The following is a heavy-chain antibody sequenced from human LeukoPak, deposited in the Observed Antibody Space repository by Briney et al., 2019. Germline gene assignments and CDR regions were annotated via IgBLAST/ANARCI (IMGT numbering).Heavy chain of an antibody. J-gene: IGHJ4*02. CDR2: IKQDGSEK. V-gene: IGHV3-7*01. D-gene: IGHD3-10*01. Sequence: GGSLRLSCAASGFTFSSYWMSWVRQAPGKGLEWVANIKQDGSEKYYGDSVKGRLTIARENAKNSVYMKMKSLRAEDTAVYYCVASWEYYYGSGSLPFYYWGRGTLVTASS. CDR3: VASWEYYYGSGSLPFYY. CDR1: GFTFSSYW.